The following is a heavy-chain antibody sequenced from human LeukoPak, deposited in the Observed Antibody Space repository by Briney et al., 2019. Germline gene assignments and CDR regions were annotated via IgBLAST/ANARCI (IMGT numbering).Heavy chain of an antibody. CDR2: INPSGGST. Sequence: GASVKVSCKASGYTFTSYYMHWVRQAPGQGLEWMGIINPSGGSTSYAQKFQGRVTMTRDTSTSTVYMELSSLRSEDTAVYYCARLIPWSSSIAAAGPYYFDYWGQGTLVTVSS. CDR1: GYTFTSYY. D-gene: IGHD6-13*01. CDR3: ARLIPWSSSIAAAGPYYFDY. V-gene: IGHV1-46*01. J-gene: IGHJ4*02.